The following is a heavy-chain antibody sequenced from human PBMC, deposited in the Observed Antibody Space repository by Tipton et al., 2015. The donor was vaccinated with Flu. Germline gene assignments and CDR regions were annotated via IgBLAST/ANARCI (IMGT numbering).Heavy chain of an antibody. CDR3: ARDLWNDRRAYYYYGVDV. CDR2: IYYSGTT. D-gene: IGHD1-1*01. V-gene: IGHV4-39*07. CDR1: GDSISTTIYY. J-gene: IGHJ6*02. Sequence: LTCTVSGDSISTTIYYWGWVRQPPGKGLEWIGSIYYSGTTYYNPSLKSRVTISVDSSKNEFSLTLASLTAADTAVYYCARDLWNDRRAYYYYGVDVWGQGTKVTVSS.